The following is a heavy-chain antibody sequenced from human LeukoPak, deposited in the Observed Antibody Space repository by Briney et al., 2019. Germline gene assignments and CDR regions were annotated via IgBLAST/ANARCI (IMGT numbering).Heavy chain of an antibody. J-gene: IGHJ4*02. D-gene: IGHD2-2*01. V-gene: IGHV4-59*08. CDR1: GGSISSYF. Sequence: PSETLSLTCTVSGGSISSYFWSWIRQPPGRVLEWIGYIYYSGSTDYNPSLRSRVTISVDTSKNQFSLRLSSVTAADTAVYYCGGDKSTSSSVEYWGQGTLVTVSS. CDR3: GGDKSTSSSVEY. CDR2: IYYSGST.